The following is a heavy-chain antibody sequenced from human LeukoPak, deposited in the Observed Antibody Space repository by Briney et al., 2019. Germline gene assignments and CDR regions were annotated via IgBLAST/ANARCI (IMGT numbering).Heavy chain of an antibody. J-gene: IGHJ5*02. V-gene: IGHV1-69*13. Sequence: SVKVSCKASGGTFSSYAISWVRQAPGQGLEWMGGIIPIFGTANYAQKFQGRVAITADESTSTAYMELSSLRSEDTAVYYCARNMGASNSILNWFDPWGQGTLVTVSS. CDR2: IIPIFGTA. CDR1: GGTFSSYA. D-gene: IGHD4-11*01. CDR3: ARNMGASNSILNWFDP.